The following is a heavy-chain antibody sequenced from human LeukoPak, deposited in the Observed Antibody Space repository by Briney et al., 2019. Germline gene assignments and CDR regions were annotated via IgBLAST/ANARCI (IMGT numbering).Heavy chain of an antibody. CDR2: IYSGGST. D-gene: IGHD3-10*02. V-gene: IGHV3-66*01. J-gene: IGHJ3*02. Sequence: GGSLRLSCAASGFTFSSYAMSWVRQAPGKGLEWVSVIYSGGSTYYADSVKGRFTISRDNSKNTLYLQMNSLRAKDTAVYYCARDLFLFGMVNAFDIWGQGTMVTVSS. CDR1: GFTFSSYA. CDR3: ARDLFLFGMVNAFDI.